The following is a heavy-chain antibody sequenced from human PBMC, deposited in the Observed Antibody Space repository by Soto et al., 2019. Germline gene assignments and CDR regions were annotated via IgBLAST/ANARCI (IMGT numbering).Heavy chain of an antibody. J-gene: IGHJ5*02. CDR3: EKDPQPPWTANWVDP. CDR1: GFNFNTFA. CDR2: ISSSGGSR. D-gene: IGHD1-1*01. Sequence: HPGGSLRLSCAASGFNFNTFAMSWIRQAPGKGLEWVSHISSSGGSRDYADSVRGRFTISRDNSKNVLFLQMNSLRADDTATYYCEKDPQPPWTANWVDPWGKGTLVTVYS. V-gene: IGHV3-23*01.